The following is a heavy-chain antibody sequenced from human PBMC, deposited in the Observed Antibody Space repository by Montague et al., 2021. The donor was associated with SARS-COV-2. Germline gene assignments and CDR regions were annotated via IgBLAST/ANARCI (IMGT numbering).Heavy chain of an antibody. CDR2: VLYTGTP. CDR3: VAGGDSAKSGAY. J-gene: IGHJ4*02. V-gene: IGHV4-39*07. CDR1: GGSIANSHKY. D-gene: IGHD2-15*01. Sequence: SETLSLTCTVSGGSIANSHKYWGWVRQPPGKGLEWMGSVLYTGTPYDHPSLTARVTISLDTSKNQLSLKMYSVTAADTATYFCVAGGDSAKSGAYWGQGTLVTVSS.